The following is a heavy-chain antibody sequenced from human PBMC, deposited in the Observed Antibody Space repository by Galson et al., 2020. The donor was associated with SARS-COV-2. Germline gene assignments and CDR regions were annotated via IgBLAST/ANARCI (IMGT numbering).Heavy chain of an antibody. Sequence: LKISCAASGYSFSDYYMSWIRQAPGKGLEWVSYISSSGSYTNYTDSVKGRFTLSRDNAKKSQYLQMNSLRAEDTAVYYCARNGRDCSGGICYGAEYFQHWGQGTLVIVSS. D-gene: IGHD2-15*01. CDR1: GYSFSDYY. CDR3: ARNGRDCSGGICYGAEYFQH. CDR2: ISSSGSYT. V-gene: IGHV3-11*06. J-gene: IGHJ1*01.